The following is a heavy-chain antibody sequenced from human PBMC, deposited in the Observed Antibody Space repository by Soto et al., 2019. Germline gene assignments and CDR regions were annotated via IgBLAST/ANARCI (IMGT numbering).Heavy chain of an antibody. V-gene: IGHV3-23*01. CDR1: GFTFGIYA. CDR2: ISGSGGSI. Sequence: GGSLRLSCAASGFTFGIYAMSWVRQAPGKGLEWVSSISGSGGSIYYAHSVKGRFTISRDKTKNTLDLQMNSLRAEDTAVYHCARVAPEYSSTPRRFDFWGQGTLVTSPQ. J-gene: IGHJ4*02. CDR3: ARVAPEYSSTPRRFDF. D-gene: IGHD6-13*01.